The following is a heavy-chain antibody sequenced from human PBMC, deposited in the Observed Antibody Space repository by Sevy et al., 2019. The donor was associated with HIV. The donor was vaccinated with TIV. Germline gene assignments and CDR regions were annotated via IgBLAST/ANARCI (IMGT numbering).Heavy chain of an antibody. D-gene: IGHD6-13*01. CDR2: INNSGGST. V-gene: IGHV3-23*01. CDR3: VKERVGYISSWYYFDY. J-gene: IGHJ4*02. CDR1: GFTVNTYA. Sequence: GGSLRLYCAVSGFTVNTYAMSWVRQAPGKGLEWVAVINNSGGSTDYANSVRGRFSISRDNPNVYLEMNSLRVEDTAVYYCVKERVGYISSWYYFDYWGQGTLVTVSS.